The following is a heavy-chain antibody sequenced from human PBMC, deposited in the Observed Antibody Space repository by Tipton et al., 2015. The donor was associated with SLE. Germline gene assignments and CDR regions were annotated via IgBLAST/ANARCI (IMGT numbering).Heavy chain of an antibody. V-gene: IGHV1-18*01. Sequence: QSGAEVKKPGASVKVSCKASGYTFTSYGISWVRQAPGQGLEWMGWISAYNGNTNYAQKIQGRVTMTIDTSTGTAYMELRGLRSNDCAVYYCARAHLAFGIIMVRGGGAFDTWGQGAMVPVSS. CDR1: GYTFTSYG. CDR2: ISAYNGNT. CDR3: ARAHLAFGIIMVRGGGAFDT. D-gene: IGHD3-10*01. J-gene: IGHJ3*02.